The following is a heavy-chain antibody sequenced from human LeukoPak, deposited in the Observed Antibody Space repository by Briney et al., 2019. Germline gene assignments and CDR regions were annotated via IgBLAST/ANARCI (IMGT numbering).Heavy chain of an antibody. CDR2: IKHDGSEK. Sequence: GGSLRLSCAASGFTFSSNWMSWVRQAPGKGLEWVANIKHDGSEKYYVDSVKGRFTISSDNAKNSLYLQMNSLRAEDTAVYYCARSVAAAGDYWGQGTLVTVSS. CDR1: GFTFSSNW. CDR3: ARSVAAAGDY. D-gene: IGHD6-13*01. V-gene: IGHV3-7*01. J-gene: IGHJ4*02.